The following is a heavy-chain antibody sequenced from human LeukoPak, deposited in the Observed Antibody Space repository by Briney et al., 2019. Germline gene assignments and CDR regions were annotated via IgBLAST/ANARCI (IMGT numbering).Heavy chain of an antibody. V-gene: IGHV3-30*02. CDR1: GFTFSSYG. Sequence: PGGPLRLSCAASGFTFSSYGMHWVRQAPGKGLEWVAFIRYDGSNKYYADSVKGRLTISRDNSKNTLYLQMNSLRAEDTAVYYCAKGLRGITMIVVVIKPFDYWGQGTLVTVSS. D-gene: IGHD3-22*01. J-gene: IGHJ4*02. CDR2: IRYDGSNK. CDR3: AKGLRGITMIVVVIKPFDY.